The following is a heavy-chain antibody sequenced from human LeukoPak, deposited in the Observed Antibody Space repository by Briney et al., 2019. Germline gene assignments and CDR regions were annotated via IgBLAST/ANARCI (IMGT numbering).Heavy chain of an antibody. CDR1: GFSLSSYS. V-gene: IGHV3-48*01. Sequence: GGSLRLSCAASGFSLSSYSMNWVRQAPGKGLEWVSYISRDSSKIYYADSVKGRFTISGDNAKNSLYLQMNSLRAEDTAVYYCAKGAGNFDWSYHDYWGQGTLVTVSS. CDR3: AKGAGNFDWSYHDY. J-gene: IGHJ4*02. CDR2: ISRDSSKI. D-gene: IGHD3-9*01.